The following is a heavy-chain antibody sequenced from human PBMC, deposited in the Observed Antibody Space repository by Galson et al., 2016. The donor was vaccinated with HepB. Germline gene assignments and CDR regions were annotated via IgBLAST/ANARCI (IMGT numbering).Heavy chain of an antibody. J-gene: IGHJ6*02. CDR1: GFTFDDYA. Sequence: SLRLSCAASGFTFDDYAMHWVRQAPGKGLEWVSLISGDGGSTYYADSVKGRFTISSDNSKNSLYLQMNSLRTEDTALYYCAKDPWEYYDFWSGYHYGMDVWGQGTTVTVSS. CDR2: ISGDGGST. D-gene: IGHD3-3*01. V-gene: IGHV3-43*02. CDR3: AKDPWEYYDFWSGYHYGMDV.